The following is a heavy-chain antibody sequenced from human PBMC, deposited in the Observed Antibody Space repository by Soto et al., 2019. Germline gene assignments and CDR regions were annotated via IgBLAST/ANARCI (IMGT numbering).Heavy chain of an antibody. D-gene: IGHD4-17*01. CDR2: INSDGSST. Sequence: GGSLRLSCAASGFTFSSYWMHWVRQAPGKGLVWVSRINSDGSSTSYADSVKGRFTISRDNAKNTLYLQMNSLRAEDTAVYYCEREATVAPFDYWGQGTLVTVSS. CDR3: EREATVAPFDY. CDR1: GFTFSSYW. V-gene: IGHV3-74*01. J-gene: IGHJ4*02.